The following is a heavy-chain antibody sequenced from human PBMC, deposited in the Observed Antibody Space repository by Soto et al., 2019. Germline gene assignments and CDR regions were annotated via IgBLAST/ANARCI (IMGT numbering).Heavy chain of an antibody. CDR2: ISGSGGST. Sequence: EVQLLESGGGLVQPGGSLRLSCAASGFTFSSYAMSWVRQAPGKGLEWVSAISGSGGSTYYADSVKGRFTISRDNSKNTLYLQMTSLRAEDTAVYYCAKQGIRLLQYELDYWGQGTLVTVSS. D-gene: IGHD2-15*01. CDR3: AKQGIRLLQYELDY. V-gene: IGHV3-23*01. CDR1: GFTFSSYA. J-gene: IGHJ4*02.